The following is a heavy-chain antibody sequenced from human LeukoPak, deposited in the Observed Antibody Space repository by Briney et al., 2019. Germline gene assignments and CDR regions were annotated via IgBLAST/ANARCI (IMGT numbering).Heavy chain of an antibody. D-gene: IGHD7-27*01. J-gene: IGHJ4*02. V-gene: IGHV4-31*03. CDR3: ARAWGSGYYFDY. Sequence: SETLSLTCTVSGGSISSGGYYWSWIRQYPGKGLEWIGYIYYSGSTYYNPSLKSRVTISVDTSKNQFSLKLSSVTAADTAVYYCARAWGSGYYFDYWGQGTLVTVSS. CDR2: IYYSGST. CDR1: GGSISSGGYY.